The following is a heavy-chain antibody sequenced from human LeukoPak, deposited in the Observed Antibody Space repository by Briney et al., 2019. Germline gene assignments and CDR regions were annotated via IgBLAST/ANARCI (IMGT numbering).Heavy chain of an antibody. CDR1: GGSISSSSYY. CDR2: IYYSGIT. V-gene: IGHV4-39*01. Sequence: PSETLSLTCTVSGGSISSSSYYWGWIRQPPGKGLEWIGSIYYSGITFYNPSLKSRVTISVDTSKNQFSLRLTSVTAADTAVYYCARLVGATHPGYWGQGTLVTVSS. CDR3: ARLVGATHPGY. J-gene: IGHJ4*02. D-gene: IGHD1-26*01.